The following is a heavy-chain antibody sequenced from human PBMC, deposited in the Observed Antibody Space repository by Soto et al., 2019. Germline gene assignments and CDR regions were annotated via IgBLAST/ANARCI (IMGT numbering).Heavy chain of an antibody. CDR2: TYKSGGT. Sequence: QLQESGPGLVKPSQTLSLTCTVSGGSISSGDYYWSWIRQPPGKGLEWIGYTYKSGGTYYNPSLRSRVAISVDTPKNQFSLRLSSVTAADTAIYYCAREDTAMVDYWGQGTLVTVSS. V-gene: IGHV4-30-4*01. D-gene: IGHD5-18*01. CDR1: GGSISSGDYY. CDR3: AREDTAMVDY. J-gene: IGHJ4*02.